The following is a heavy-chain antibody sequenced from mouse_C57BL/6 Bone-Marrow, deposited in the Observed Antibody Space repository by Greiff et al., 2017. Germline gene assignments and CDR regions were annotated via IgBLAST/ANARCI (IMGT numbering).Heavy chain of an antibody. CDR1: GFSLTSYG. CDR2: IWSGGST. CDR3: ASSIFAY. Sequence: VQLQQSGPGLVQPSQSLSITCTVSGFSLTSYGVHWVRQSPGKGLEWLGVIWSGGSTDYNAACRSRLSISKDNSKSQVFFKMNSLQADDTAIYYCASSIFAYWGQGTLVTVYA. V-gene: IGHV2-2*01. J-gene: IGHJ3*01.